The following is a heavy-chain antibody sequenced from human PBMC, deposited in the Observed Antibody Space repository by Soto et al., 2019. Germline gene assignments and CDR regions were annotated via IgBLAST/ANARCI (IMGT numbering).Heavy chain of an antibody. D-gene: IGHD3-16*01. CDR2: IYYSGST. J-gene: IGHJ6*02. V-gene: IGHV4-61*01. Sequence: SETLSLTCTVSSGSVSSGSYYWSWIRQPPGKGLEWIGYIYYSGSTNYNPSLKSRVTVSVDTSKNQFSLKLSSATAADTAVYYCARDPGPPIKFGNYYYGMDVWGQGTTVTV. CDR1: SGSVSSGSYY. CDR3: ARDPGPPIKFGNYYYGMDV.